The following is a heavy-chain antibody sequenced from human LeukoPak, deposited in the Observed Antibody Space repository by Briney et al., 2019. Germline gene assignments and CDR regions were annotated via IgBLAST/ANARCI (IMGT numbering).Heavy chain of an antibody. J-gene: IGHJ4*02. CDR3: AKVAEHYDILTGYYKAYYFDY. Sequence: GGSLRLPCAASGFIFSRYAIGWVRQPPGKGLEWVSTISGSGGTTYYADSVKGRFTISRDNSKNTLYLQMNSLRGEDPAVYYCAKVAEHYDILTGYYKAYYFDYWGQGTLVTVSS. V-gene: IGHV3-23*01. CDR1: GFIFSRYA. D-gene: IGHD3-9*01. CDR2: ISGSGGTT.